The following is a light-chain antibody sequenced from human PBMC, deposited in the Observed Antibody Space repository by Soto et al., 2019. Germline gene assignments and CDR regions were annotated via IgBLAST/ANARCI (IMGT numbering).Light chain of an antibody. CDR1: QTVLSSSYNKNY. CDR3: QQYYSTPPA. Sequence: DIVMTQSPDSLAVSLGERATINCKSSQTVLSSSYNKNYLAWYQQKRGQPPKLLIHWASTRESGVPDRFSGSGSGTDFPLTISSLQAEDVAVYYCQQYYSTPPAFGPGTKVDIK. CDR2: WAS. V-gene: IGKV4-1*01. J-gene: IGKJ3*01.